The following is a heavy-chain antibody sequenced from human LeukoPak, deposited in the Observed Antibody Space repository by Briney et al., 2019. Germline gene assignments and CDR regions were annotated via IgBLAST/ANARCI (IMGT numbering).Heavy chain of an antibody. D-gene: IGHD6-13*01. J-gene: IGHJ4*02. CDR1: GYSFIGYS. V-gene: IGHV1-2*02. CDR2: INPNTGGT. CDR3: AREYVADSSPLFDY. Sequence: ASVKVSRKASGYSFIGYSMHWVRQAPGQGPEWMGWINPNTGGTNYAQKFQGRVTMTRDTSISTAYMELSSLRSDDTAVYHCAREYVADSSPLFDYWGQGSLVTVSS.